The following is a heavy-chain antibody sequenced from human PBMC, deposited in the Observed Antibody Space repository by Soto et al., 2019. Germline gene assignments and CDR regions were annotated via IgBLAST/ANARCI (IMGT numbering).Heavy chain of an antibody. V-gene: IGHV3-33*01. CDR2: IWYDGSNK. CDR1: GFTFSSYG. Sequence: GGSLRLSCAASGFTFSSYGMHWVRQAPGKGLEWVAVIWYDGSNKYYADSVKGRFTVSRDNSKNTLYLQMNSLRAEDTAVYYCARDAGDYDFWSGYYTGNWFDPWGQGTLVTVSS. CDR3: ARDAGDYDFWSGYYTGNWFDP. D-gene: IGHD3-3*01. J-gene: IGHJ5*02.